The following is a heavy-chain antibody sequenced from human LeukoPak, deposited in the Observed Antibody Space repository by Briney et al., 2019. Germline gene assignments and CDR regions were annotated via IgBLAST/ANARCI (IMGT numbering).Heavy chain of an antibody. V-gene: IGHV3-15*01. CDR1: GFTFSNAW. CDR2: IKSKTDGGTT. D-gene: IGHD6-19*01. J-gene: IGHJ4*02. CDR3: TTVLLGSGWSFFDY. Sequence: GGSLRLSCAASGFTFSNAWMSWVRQAPGKGLEWVGRIKSKTDGGTTDYAAPVKGRFTISRDDSKNTLYLQMNSLKTEDTAVYYCTTVLLGSGWSFFDYWGQGTLVTVSS.